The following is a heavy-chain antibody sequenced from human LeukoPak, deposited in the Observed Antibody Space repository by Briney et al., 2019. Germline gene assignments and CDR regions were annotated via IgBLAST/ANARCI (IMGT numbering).Heavy chain of an antibody. CDR2: IYYSGST. CDR3: ARESTGLVWFDP. V-gene: IGHV4-39*02. D-gene: IGHD3-16*02. CDR1: GGSISSSSYY. J-gene: IGHJ5*02. Sequence: SETLSLTCTVSGGSISSSSYYWGWIRQPPGKGLEWIGTIYYSGSTYYNPSLKSRVTISVDMSKNQFSLKLSSVTAADTAVYYCARESTGLVWFDPWGQGTLVTVSS.